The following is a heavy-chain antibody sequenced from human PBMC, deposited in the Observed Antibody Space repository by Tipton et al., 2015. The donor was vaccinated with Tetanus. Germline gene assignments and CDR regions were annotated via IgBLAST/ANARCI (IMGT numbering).Heavy chain of an antibody. D-gene: IGHD3-22*01. V-gene: IGHV3-33*01. J-gene: IGHJ5*02. CDR2: IWYDGSNK. Sequence: SLRLSCAASGFTFSSYGMHWVRQAPGKGLEWVAVIWYDGSNKYYADSVKGRFTISRDNSKNTLYLQMSSLRAEDTAVYYCAREITMIGNNWFDPWGQGTLVTVSS. CDR3: AREITMIGNNWFDP. CDR1: GFTFSSYG.